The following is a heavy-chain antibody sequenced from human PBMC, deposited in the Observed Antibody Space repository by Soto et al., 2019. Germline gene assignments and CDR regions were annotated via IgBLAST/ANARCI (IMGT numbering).Heavy chain of an antibody. J-gene: IGHJ6*01. CDR3: ARNGGGSGNY. CDR1: GYSFSDHY. CDR2: LNPDSGGS. V-gene: IGHV1-2*02. Sequence: ASVKVSCKASGYSFSDHYIHWVRQAPGQGLEWMGWLNPDSGGSNNAQKFEDRVIMTSDTSNNTVYMEMSGLRSDDIAVYYCARNGGGSGNY. D-gene: IGHD1-26*01.